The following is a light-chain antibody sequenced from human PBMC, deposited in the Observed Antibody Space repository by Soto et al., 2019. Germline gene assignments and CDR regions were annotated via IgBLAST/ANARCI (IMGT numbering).Light chain of an antibody. J-gene: IGLJ1*01. CDR1: RGHSSYA. Sequence: QLVLTQSPSASASLGASVKLTCTLSRGHSSYAIAWHQQLPEKGPRYLMKLNSDGSHSKGDGIPDRFSGSSSGAERYLTISSLQSEDEADYYCQTWGTGIHYVFGTGTKVTVL. V-gene: IGLV4-69*01. CDR2: LNSDGSH. CDR3: QTWGTGIHYV.